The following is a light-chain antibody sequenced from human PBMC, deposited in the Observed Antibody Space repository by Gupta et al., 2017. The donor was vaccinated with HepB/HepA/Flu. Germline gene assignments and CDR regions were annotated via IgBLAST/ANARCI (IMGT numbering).Light chain of an antibody. J-gene: IGKJ2*01. CDR1: QSISSW. V-gene: IGKV1-5*03. CDR2: KAS. CDR3: QQESSSSYT. Sequence: QMTQSPSTLSASVGDRVTITCRASQSISSWLAWYQQKPGKAPKLLIYKASSLESGVPSRFSGSGSGTEFTLTISSLQPDDFATYYCQQESSSSYTFGQATKMDIK.